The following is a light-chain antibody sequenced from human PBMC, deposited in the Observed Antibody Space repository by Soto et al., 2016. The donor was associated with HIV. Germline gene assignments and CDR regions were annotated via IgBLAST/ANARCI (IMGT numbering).Light chain of an antibody. J-gene: IGLJ2*01. CDR3: QVWDTRGDYLQVV. Sequence: SYELTQPPPVSVAPGETARITCEGNNIGDRSVHWYQQKPGQAPVLVVYDDSDRPSGIPERFSGSNSGNTATLTISRVEAGDEADYYCQVWDTRGDYLQVVFGGGTKLTVL. CDR2: DDS. CDR1: NIGDRS. V-gene: IGLV3-21*02.